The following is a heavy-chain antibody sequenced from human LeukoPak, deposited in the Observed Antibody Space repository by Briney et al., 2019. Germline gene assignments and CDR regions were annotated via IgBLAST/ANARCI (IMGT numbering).Heavy chain of an antibody. CDR1: GFTFSDYY. J-gene: IGHJ4*02. CDR2: ISSTSSYI. CDR3: ARDSSGWSVDY. Sequence: GGTLRLSCAASGFTFSDYYMSWIRQAPGKGLEWVSFISSTSSYIKDADSVKGRFTISRDNAKKSLYLQMNTLRAEDTAVYYCARDSSGWSVDYWGQGTLVTVSS. V-gene: IGHV3-11*05. D-gene: IGHD6-19*01.